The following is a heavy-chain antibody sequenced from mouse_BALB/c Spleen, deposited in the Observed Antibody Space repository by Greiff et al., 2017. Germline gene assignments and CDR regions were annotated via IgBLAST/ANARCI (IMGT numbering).Heavy chain of an antibody. CDR1: GFTFSSYT. CDR2: ISSGGSYT. V-gene: IGHV5-6-4*01. D-gene: IGHD2-14*01. J-gene: IGHJ4*01. Sequence: EVHLVESGGGLVKPGGSLKLSCAASGFTFSSYTMSWVRQTPEKRLEWVATISSGGSYTYYPDSVKGRFTISRDNAKNTLYLQMSSLKSEDTAMYYCTREEVRGYAMDYWGQGTSVTVSS. CDR3: TREEVRGYAMDY.